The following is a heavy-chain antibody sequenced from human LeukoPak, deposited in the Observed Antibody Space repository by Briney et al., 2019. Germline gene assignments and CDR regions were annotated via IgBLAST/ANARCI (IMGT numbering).Heavy chain of an antibody. J-gene: IGHJ4*02. V-gene: IGHV1-69*05. D-gene: IGHD2-2*01. CDR3: ARAQRGFVVVPAASFDY. Sequence: ASVKVSCKASGGTFSSYAISWVRQAPGQGLEWMGGIIPIFGTANYAQKFQGRVTITTDESTSTAYMELSSLRSEDTAVYYCARAQRGFVVVPAASFDYWGQGTLVTVSS. CDR2: IIPIFGTA. CDR1: GGTFSSYA.